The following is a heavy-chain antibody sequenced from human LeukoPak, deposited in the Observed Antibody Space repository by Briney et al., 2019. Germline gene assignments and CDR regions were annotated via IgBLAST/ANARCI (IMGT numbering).Heavy chain of an antibody. D-gene: IGHD3-22*01. Sequence: GGSLRLSCAASGFTFSSYGMHWVRQAPGKGLEWVAVISYDGSNKYYADSVKGRFTISRDNSKNTLYLQMNSRRAEDTAVYYCAKDPGIVAQADYWGQGTLVTVSS. V-gene: IGHV3-30*18. CDR3: AKDPGIVAQADY. CDR2: ISYDGSNK. J-gene: IGHJ4*02. CDR1: GFTFSSYG.